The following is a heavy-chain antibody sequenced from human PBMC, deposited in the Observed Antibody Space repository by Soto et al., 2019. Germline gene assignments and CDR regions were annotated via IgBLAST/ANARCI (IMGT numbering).Heavy chain of an antibody. CDR3: VRVDYYGSGSSVFDY. D-gene: IGHD3-10*01. Sequence: SEILSLTCAVYGGSFSGYYWSWIRQPPGKGLEWIGEINHSGSTNYNPSLKSRVTISVDTSKNQFSLKLSSVTAADTAVYYCVRVDYYGSGSSVFDYWGQGTLVTVSS. J-gene: IGHJ4*02. CDR1: GGSFSGYY. V-gene: IGHV4-34*01. CDR2: INHSGST.